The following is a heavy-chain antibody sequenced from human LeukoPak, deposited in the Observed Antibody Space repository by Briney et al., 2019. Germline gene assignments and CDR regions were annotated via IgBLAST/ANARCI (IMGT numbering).Heavy chain of an antibody. CDR2: ISGSGGST. J-gene: IGHJ4*02. CDR1: GFTFSGYA. Sequence: GGSLRLSCAASGFTFSGYAMSWVRQAPGKGLEWVSAISGSGGSTYYADSVKGRFTISRDNSKNTLYLQMNSLRAEDTAVYYCAKMWYYYGSGEHFDYWGQGTLVTVSS. D-gene: IGHD3-10*01. CDR3: AKMWYYYGSGEHFDY. V-gene: IGHV3-23*01.